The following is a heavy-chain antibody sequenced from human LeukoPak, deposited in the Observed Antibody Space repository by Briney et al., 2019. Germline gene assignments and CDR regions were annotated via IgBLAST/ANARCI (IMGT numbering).Heavy chain of an antibody. CDR3: ARNKLDSTLPYYYYYYGMDV. Sequence: GGSLRLSCAASGFTFSSYGMHWVRQAPGKGLEWVAVIWYDRSNKYYADSVKGRFTISRDNSKNTLYLQMNSLRAEDTAVYYCARNKLDSTLPYYYYYYGMDVWGQGTTVTVSS. J-gene: IGHJ6*02. D-gene: IGHD1/OR15-1a*01. CDR2: IWYDRSNK. CDR1: GFTFSSYG. V-gene: IGHV3-33*01.